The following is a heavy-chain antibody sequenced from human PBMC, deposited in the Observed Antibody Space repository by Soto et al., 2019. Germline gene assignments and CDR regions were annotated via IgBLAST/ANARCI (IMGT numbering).Heavy chain of an antibody. Sequence: GESLKISCKGSGYSYTSYWIGWVRQRPGRGLEWTGILNPADSATNYSPSFQGQVTISADRSTSTAFLQWSSLKASDTAMYYCVRRAEGRPGDGYYYVALDVWGQGTTVTVSS. CDR1: GYSYTSYW. CDR3: VRRAEGRPGDGYYYVALDV. D-gene: IGHD6-6*01. J-gene: IGHJ6*02. V-gene: IGHV5-51*01. CDR2: LNPADSAT.